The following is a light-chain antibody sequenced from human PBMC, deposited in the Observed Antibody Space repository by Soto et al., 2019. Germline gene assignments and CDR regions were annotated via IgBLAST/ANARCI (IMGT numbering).Light chain of an antibody. CDR1: QRIDDY. V-gene: IGKV1-16*01. CDR2: AAS. Sequence: DIQMTQSPSSLSASVGDRVTLTCRASQRIDDYLAWYQQEPGKAPKLLIHAASTLQSGVPSRFSGSGSGTDFTLIISSLQPEDFATYYCQQVYAYPSTFGGGTKVEVK. CDR3: QQVYAYPST. J-gene: IGKJ4*01.